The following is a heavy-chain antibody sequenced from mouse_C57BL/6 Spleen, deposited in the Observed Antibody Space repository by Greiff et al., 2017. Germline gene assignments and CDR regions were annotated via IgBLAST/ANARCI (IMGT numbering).Heavy chain of an antibody. CDR1: GYTFTSYG. CDR3: ARDGNEKGSPFLDY. J-gene: IGHJ2*01. CDR2: IYPRSGNT. V-gene: IGHV1-81*01. Sequence: VQLQQSGAELARPGASVKLSCKASGYTFTSYGISWVKQRTGQGLEWIGEIYPRSGNTYYNEKFKGKATLTADKSSSTAYMELRSLTSEDSAVYFCARDGNEKGSPFLDYWGQGTTLTVSS.